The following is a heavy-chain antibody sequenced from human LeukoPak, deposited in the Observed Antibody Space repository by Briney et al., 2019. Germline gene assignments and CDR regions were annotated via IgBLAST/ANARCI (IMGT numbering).Heavy chain of an antibody. CDR1: GGSFSGYY. CDR2: INHSGST. V-gene: IGHV4-34*01. Sequence: SETLSLTCAVYGGSFSGYYWSWIRQPPGKGLEWIGEINHSGSTNYNPSLKSRVTISVDTSKNQFSLKLSSVTAADTAVYYCARDPRSTVTTFGYFDYWGQGTLVTVSS. CDR3: ARDPRSTVTTFGYFDY. D-gene: IGHD4-17*01. J-gene: IGHJ4*02.